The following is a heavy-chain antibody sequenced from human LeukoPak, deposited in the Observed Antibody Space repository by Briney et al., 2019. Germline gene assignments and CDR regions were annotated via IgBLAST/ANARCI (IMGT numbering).Heavy chain of an antibody. V-gene: IGHV1-46*01. CDR2: INPSGNST. J-gene: IGHJ4*02. CDR3: ARDEITPRGIGLDY. D-gene: IGHD1-14*01. CDR1: GDTFIDYY. Sequence: ASVKVSCKASGDTFIDYYIHWVRQAPGQGLEWMAIINPSGNSTTYAQKVQGRVTITRDTSTTTVYMELSSLRSEDTAVYYCARDEITPRGIGLDYWGQGTLVTVSS.